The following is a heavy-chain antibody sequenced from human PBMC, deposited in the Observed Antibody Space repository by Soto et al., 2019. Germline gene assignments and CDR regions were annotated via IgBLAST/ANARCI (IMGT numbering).Heavy chain of an antibody. J-gene: IGHJ4*02. CDR1: GYTFATYA. CDR3: ARSSGCTSTSCYGGLDY. D-gene: IGHD2-2*01. V-gene: IGHV1-3*01. Sequence: GASVKVSCKASGYTFATYAIHWVRQAPGQRLEWMGWINAGNGNTKYSQKFQGRVTITRDTSASTAYMELSSLRSEDTAVYYCARSSGCTSTSCYGGLDYWGQGTLVTVSS. CDR2: INAGNGNT.